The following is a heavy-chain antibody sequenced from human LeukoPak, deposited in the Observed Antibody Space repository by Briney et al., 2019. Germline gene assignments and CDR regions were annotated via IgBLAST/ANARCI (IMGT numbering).Heavy chain of an antibody. CDR1: GGSFSGYY. J-gene: IGHJ4*02. CDR3: AGRRTTYYYDSSGYYPGKYFDH. Sequence: SETLSLTCAVYGGSFSGYYWSWIRQPPGKGLEWIGEINHSGSTNYNPSLKSRVTISVDTSKNQFSLKLSSVTAADTAVYYCAGRRTTYYYDSSGYYPGKYFDHWGQGTLVTVSS. V-gene: IGHV4-34*01. D-gene: IGHD3-22*01. CDR2: INHSGST.